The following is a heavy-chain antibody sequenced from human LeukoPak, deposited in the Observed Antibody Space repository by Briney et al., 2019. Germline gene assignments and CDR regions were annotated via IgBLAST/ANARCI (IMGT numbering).Heavy chain of an antibody. Sequence: GGSLRLSCAASGFPFSNYWMTWVRQAPGKGLEWVANIKRDGSLIYYVDSVKGRFTLSRDNAENSLFLQMNSLRAEDTAVYYCARQPFDYWGQGTLVTVSS. V-gene: IGHV3-7*01. CDR2: IKRDGSLI. CDR1: GFPFSNYW. CDR3: ARQPFDY. J-gene: IGHJ4*02.